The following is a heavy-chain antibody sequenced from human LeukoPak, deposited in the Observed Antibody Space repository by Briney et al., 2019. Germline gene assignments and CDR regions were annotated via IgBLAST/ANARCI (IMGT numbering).Heavy chain of an antibody. V-gene: IGHV4-34*01. Sequence: SETLSLTCAVYGGSFSGYYWSWLRQPPGKGLEWIGEINHSGSTNYNPSLKSRVTISVDTSKNQFSLKLSSVTAADTAVYYCARLPPKVTFGGVIGNYFDYWGQGTLVTVSS. D-gene: IGHD3-16*02. CDR1: GGSFSGYY. CDR2: INHSGST. CDR3: ARLPPKVTFGGVIGNYFDY. J-gene: IGHJ4*02.